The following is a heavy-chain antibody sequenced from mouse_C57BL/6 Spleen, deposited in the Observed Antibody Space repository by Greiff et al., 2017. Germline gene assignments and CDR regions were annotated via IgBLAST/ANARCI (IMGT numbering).Heavy chain of an antibody. CDR1: GFTFSSYA. D-gene: IGHD2-5*01. Sequence: EVKLVESGGGLVKPGGSLKLSCAASGFTFSSYAMSWVRQTPEKRLEWVATISDGGSYTYYPDNVKGRFTISRDNAKNNLYLQMSHLKSEDTAMYYWARRGVYSNPFAYWGQGTLVTVSA. J-gene: IGHJ3*01. CDR3: ARRGVYSNPFAY. CDR2: ISDGGSYT. V-gene: IGHV5-4*03.